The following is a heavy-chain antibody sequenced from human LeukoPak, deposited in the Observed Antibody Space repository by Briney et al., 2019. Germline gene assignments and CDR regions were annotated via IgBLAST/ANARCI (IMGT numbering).Heavy chain of an antibody. V-gene: IGHV1-69*13. D-gene: IGHD1-26*01. CDR1: GGTFSSYT. CDR3: AETSGSYSSRDY. Sequence: SVKVSCKASGGTFSSYTISWVRQAPGQGLEWMGGIIPIFGTANYAQKFQGRVTITADESTSTAYMELSSLRSEDTAVYYCAETSGSYSSRDYWGQGTLVTVSS. CDR2: IIPIFGTA. J-gene: IGHJ4*02.